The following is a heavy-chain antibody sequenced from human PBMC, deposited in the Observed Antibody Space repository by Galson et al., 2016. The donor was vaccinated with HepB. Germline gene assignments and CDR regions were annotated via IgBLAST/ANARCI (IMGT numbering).Heavy chain of an antibody. CDR1: GFRFSSNGFTLSNFA. Sequence: SLRLSCAASGFRFSSNGFTLSNFALHWVRQAPGKGLEWVSGISAGGGSTYYADSVTGRFTVPRDNSRNTLYLQMNSLRAEDTALYYCAKGGYSYGYMDYWGQGTLVTVSS. J-gene: IGHJ4*02. D-gene: IGHD5-18*01. CDR2: ISAGGGST. V-gene: IGHV3-23*01. CDR3: AKGGYSYGYMDY.